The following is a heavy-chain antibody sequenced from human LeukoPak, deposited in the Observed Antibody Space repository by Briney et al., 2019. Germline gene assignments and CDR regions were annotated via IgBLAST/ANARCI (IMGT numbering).Heavy chain of an antibody. D-gene: IGHD4-23*01. V-gene: IGHV1-69*05. J-gene: IGHJ3*02. CDR2: IIPMFDTP. CDR1: GGTFSSYA. Sequence: SVKVSCKASGGTFSSYAIRWVRQAPGQGLEWMGGIIPMFDTPNYAQKFQGRVTITTDKSTSTAYMELSSLRSEDTAMYYCARDLPDFSLRISSGGFDIWGQGTMVTVSS. CDR3: ARDLPDFSLRISSGGFDI.